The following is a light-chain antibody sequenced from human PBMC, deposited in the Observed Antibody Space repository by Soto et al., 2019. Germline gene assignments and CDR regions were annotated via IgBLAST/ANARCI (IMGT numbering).Light chain of an antibody. CDR3: QQYGYSFWT. J-gene: IGKJ1*01. CDR1: RSVSSY. Sequence: EILLTQTPRTLSLSPWESATLSCRATRSVSSYLAWYQQKPGQAPRLLIYGASTRATGIPSRFSGSGSGADFTLTISRLEPEDSAMYYCQQYGYSFWTFGQGTKVDIK. CDR2: GAS. V-gene: IGKV3-20*01.